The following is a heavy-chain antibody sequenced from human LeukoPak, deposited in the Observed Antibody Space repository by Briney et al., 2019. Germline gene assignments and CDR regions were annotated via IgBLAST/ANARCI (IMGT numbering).Heavy chain of an antibody. V-gene: IGHV3-23*01. CDR2: ISGSGGST. Sequence: GGSLRLSCAASGFTFSSYAMSWVRQAPGKGLEWVSAISGSGGSTYYADPVKGRFTISRDNSKNTLYLQMNSLRAEDTAVYYCATHYDFWSGYSLDYWGQGTLVTVSS. D-gene: IGHD3-3*01. CDR1: GFTFSSYA. CDR3: ATHYDFWSGYSLDY. J-gene: IGHJ4*02.